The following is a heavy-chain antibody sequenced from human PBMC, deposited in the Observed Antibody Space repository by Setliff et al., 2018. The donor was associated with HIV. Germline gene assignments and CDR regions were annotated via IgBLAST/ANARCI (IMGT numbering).Heavy chain of an antibody. D-gene: IGHD1-7*01. CDR1: GGSFSDYY. CDR3: ARHHELTAHGLFDS. Sequence: PSETLSLTCAVYGGSFSDYYWSWIRQSPGRGLEWIGEINHGGSTIYNPSLKSRFTISVDVSKNQFSLKLTSVTAADTAVYYCARHHELTAHGLFDSWGQGTLVTVSS. J-gene: IGHJ4*02. V-gene: IGHV4-34*01. CDR2: INHGGST.